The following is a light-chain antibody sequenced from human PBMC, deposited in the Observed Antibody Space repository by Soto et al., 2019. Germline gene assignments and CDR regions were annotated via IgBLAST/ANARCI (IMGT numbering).Light chain of an antibody. CDR2: EVN. CDR1: SSAVGGYNY. V-gene: IGLV2-8*01. J-gene: IGLJ1*01. Sequence: QSVLTQPPSASGSPGQSVAISCTGTSSAVGGYNYVSWYQQHPGKAPKLMIYEVNKRPSGVTDRCSGSKSGNTASLTVSGLQAEDEADYYCSSYAGSRNVFGTGT. CDR3: SSYAGSRNV.